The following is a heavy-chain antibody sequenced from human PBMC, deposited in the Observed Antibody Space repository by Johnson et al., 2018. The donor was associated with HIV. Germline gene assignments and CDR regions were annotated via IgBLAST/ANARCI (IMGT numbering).Heavy chain of an antibody. V-gene: IGHV3-30*02. D-gene: IGHD3-10*01. Sequence: QMQLVESGGGVVQPGGSLRLSCAESGFTFSSYGMHWVRQAPGKGLEWVAFIRYDGSNKYYADSVKGRFTISRDNSKNTLYLQMNRLRTEDAAVYYCARDDIRDGEAFDIWGQGTMVTVSS. CDR3: ARDDIRDGEAFDI. CDR1: GFTFSSYG. J-gene: IGHJ3*02. CDR2: IRYDGSNK.